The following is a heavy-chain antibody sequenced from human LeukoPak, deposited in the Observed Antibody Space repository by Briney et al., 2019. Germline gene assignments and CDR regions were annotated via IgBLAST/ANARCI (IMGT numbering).Heavy chain of an antibody. J-gene: IGHJ4*02. Sequence: SETLSLTCTVSGGSISSSSHHWGWIRQPPGKGLEWIGSSYYDGRTYYSPSLKGRAAMSVDTSKNQFSLKLSSVTAADTAVYYCARHWVNGSPGAYWGQGTLVTVSS. D-gene: IGHD2-8*01. CDR1: GGSISSSSHH. V-gene: IGHV4-39*01. CDR2: SYYDGRT. CDR3: ARHWVNGSPGAY.